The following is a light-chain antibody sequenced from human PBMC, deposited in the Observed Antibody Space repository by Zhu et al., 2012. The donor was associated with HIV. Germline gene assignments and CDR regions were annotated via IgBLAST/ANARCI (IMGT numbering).Light chain of an antibody. CDR1: QSVSSN. CDR2: GAS. V-gene: IGKV3-15*01. CDR3: QQYYNWPRT. J-gene: IGKJ1*01. Sequence: EIVMTQSPATLSVSPGERATPSCRASQSVSSNLAWYQQKPGQAPRLLIYGASTRATGIPARFSASGSGTEFTLTISSMQSEDFAVYYCQQYYNWPRTFGQGTKVEIK.